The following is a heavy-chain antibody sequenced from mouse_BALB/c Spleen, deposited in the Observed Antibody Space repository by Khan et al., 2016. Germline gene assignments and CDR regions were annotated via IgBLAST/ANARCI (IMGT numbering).Heavy chain of an antibody. J-gene: IGHJ3*01. CDR2: ISYSGIT. D-gene: IGHD2-3*01. V-gene: IGHV3-2*02. Sequence: EVQLQESGPGLVKPSQSLSLTCTVTGYSITSDYAWNWIRQFPGNKLEWMGYISYSGITSYNPSFKSRTSITRDTSKNQFFLQLIYVTTEDTATDYWAYDSYCAWFPYWGQGTLVTVSA. CDR1: GYSITSDYA. CDR3: AYDSYCAWFPY.